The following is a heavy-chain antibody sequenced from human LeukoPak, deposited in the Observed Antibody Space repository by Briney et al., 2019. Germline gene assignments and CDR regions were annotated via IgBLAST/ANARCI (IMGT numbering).Heavy chain of an antibody. CDR3: ASGNYYYGSGSSPLDY. CDR2: INSDGSTT. J-gene: IGHJ4*02. D-gene: IGHD3-10*01. Sequence: PGGSLRLSCAASGFTFSSYWMHWVRQAPGKGLVWVSRINSDGSTTNYADSVKGRFTISRDSAKNTLYLQMNSLRAEDTAVYYCASGNYYYGSGSSPLDYWGQGTLVTVSS. CDR1: GFTFSSYW. V-gene: IGHV3-74*01.